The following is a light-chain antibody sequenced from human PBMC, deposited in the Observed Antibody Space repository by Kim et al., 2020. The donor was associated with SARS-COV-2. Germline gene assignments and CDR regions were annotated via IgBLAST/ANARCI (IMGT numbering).Light chain of an antibody. CDR2: YIS. CDR1: QSVGSKY. CDR3: QQHSQWPIT. V-gene: IGKV3-15*01. J-gene: IGKJ5*01. Sequence: EIVLTQSPGTLSLSPGERATLSCRASQSVGSKYLAWYQQKPGQAPRLLIYYISTRATGVPARFSGSGSGTEFTLTISSLQFEDFAVYYCQQHSQWPITFGQGTRLEIK.